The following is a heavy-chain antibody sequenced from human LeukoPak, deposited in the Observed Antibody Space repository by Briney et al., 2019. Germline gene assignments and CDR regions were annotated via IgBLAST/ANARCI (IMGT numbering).Heavy chain of an antibody. Sequence: SGPALANFTQPRTLTCTLSGFSLRTRGMCVTWIRHPPEKALEWLALRGRDDKYYNTSLKARPTISTDTSKNQVVLTMTNMDPVDTATYYCARDVTVTTLNPIEHYYGMDVWGQGTAVTVSS. D-gene: IGHD4-17*01. V-gene: IGHV2-70*01. CDR2: RGRDDK. J-gene: IGHJ6*02. CDR3: ARDVTVTTLNPIEHYYGMDV. CDR1: GFSLRTRGMC.